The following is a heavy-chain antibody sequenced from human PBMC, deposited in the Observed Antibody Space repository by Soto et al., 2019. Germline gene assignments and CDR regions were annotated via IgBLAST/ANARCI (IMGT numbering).Heavy chain of an antibody. D-gene: IGHD2-15*01. V-gene: IGHV5-51*01. CDR3: ERGGACISGSCYVDI. Sequence: GESLKISCEASGYFFTHFWIGWVRQMPGKGLEWMGYVYPGDPDIRYSPSFRGQVTISADKSISTAYLQWSSLRASGSGMYYCERGGACISGSCYVDIWGQGTMVTVS. CDR1: GYFFTHFW. CDR2: VYPGDPDI. J-gene: IGHJ4*02.